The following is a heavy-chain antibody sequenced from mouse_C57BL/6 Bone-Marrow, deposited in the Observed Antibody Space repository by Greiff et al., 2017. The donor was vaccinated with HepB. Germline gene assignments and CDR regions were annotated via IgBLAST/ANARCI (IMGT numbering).Heavy chain of an antibody. CDR3: ARSEISTMNPYYAMDY. D-gene: IGHD2-4*01. CDR1: GYTFTSYW. J-gene: IGHJ4*01. Sequence: QVQLQQPGTELVKPGASVKLSCKASGYTFTSYWMHWVKQRPGQGLEWIGNINPSNGGTNYNEKFKSKATLTVDKSSSTAYMQLSSLTSEDSAVYYCARSEISTMNPYYAMDYWGQGTSVTVSS. V-gene: IGHV1-53*01. CDR2: INPSNGGT.